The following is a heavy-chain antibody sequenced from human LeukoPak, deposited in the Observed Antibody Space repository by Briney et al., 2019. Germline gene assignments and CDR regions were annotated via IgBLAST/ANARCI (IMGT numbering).Heavy chain of an antibody. CDR1: GVTFSSYA. Sequence: GGSLRLSCAASGVTFSSYAMHWVRQAPGKGLEWVAVISYDGSNKYYADSVKGRFTISRDNFKNTLYLQMNSLRAEDTAVYYCARDGATAGTVTTHPSDYWGQGTLVTVSS. D-gene: IGHD4-17*01. CDR2: ISYDGSNK. V-gene: IGHV3-30*04. CDR3: ARDGATAGTVTTHPSDY. J-gene: IGHJ4*02.